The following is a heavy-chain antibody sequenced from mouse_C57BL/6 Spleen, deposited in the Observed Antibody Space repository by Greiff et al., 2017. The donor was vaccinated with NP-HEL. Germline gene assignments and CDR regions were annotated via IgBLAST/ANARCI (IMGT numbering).Heavy chain of an antibody. CDR3: AKLLEKDFDY. J-gene: IGHJ2*01. V-gene: IGHV1-55*01. D-gene: IGHD2-12*01. CDR2: IYPGSGST. CDR1: GYTFTSYW. Sequence: QVHVKQPGAELVKPGASVKMSCKASGYTFTSYWITWVKQRPGQGLEWIGDIYPGSGSTNYNEKFKSKATLTVDTSSSTAYMQLSSLTSEDSAVYYCAKLLEKDFDYWGQGTTLTVSS.